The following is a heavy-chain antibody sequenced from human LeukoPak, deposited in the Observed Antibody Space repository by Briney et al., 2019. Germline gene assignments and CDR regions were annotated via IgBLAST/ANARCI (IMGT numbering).Heavy chain of an antibody. CDR2: ISSSGSTI. D-gene: IGHD1-14*01. Sequence: GGPLRLSCAASGFTFSSYEMNWVRQAPGKGLQGVSYISSSGSTIYYADSVKGRFTISGDNAKNSLYLQMNSLRAADTAVYYCARDSSPAYYYYMDVWGKGTTVTVSS. V-gene: IGHV3-48*03. CDR1: GFTFSSYE. J-gene: IGHJ6*03. CDR3: ARDSSPAYYYYMDV.